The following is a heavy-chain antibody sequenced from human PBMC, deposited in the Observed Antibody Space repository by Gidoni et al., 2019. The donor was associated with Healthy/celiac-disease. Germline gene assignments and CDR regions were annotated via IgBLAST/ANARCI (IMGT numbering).Heavy chain of an antibody. CDR3: ARDKASFWWQQLVPSDAFDI. D-gene: IGHD6-13*01. V-gene: IGHV1-18*01. J-gene: IGHJ3*02. CDR2: ISAYNGNT. CDR1: GYTFTSYG. Sequence: QVQLVQSGAEVKKPGASVKVSCKASGYTFTSYGISWVRQAPGQGLEWMGWISAYNGNTNYAQKLQGRVTMTTDTSTSTAYMELRSLRSDDTAVYYCARDKASFWWQQLVPSDAFDIWGQGTMVTVSS.